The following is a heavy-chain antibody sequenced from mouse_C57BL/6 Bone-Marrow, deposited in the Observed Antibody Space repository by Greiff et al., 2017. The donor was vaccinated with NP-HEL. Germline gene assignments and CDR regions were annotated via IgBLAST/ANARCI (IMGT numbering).Heavy chain of an antibody. Sequence: PGQGLEWIGDIYPGSGSTNYNEKFKSKATLTVDTSSSTAYMQLSSLTSEYSAVYYCARGAYRGCAMDYWGQGTSVTVSS. CDR2: IYPGSGST. CDR3: ARGAYRGCAMDY. D-gene: IGHD2-12*01. J-gene: IGHJ4*01. V-gene: IGHV1-55*01.